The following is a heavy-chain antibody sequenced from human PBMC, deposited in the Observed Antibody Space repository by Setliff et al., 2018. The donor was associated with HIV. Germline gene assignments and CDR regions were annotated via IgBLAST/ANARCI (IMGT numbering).Heavy chain of an antibody. V-gene: IGHV4-39*01. J-gene: IGHJ3*02. CDR3: ARRYSSSGYAYDI. Sequence: SETLSLTCTVSGGSVSTSSYYWGWIRQPPGKGLGWIGSLYNGGSTSYSPSLKSRVTMSVDTSKNQFSLKLTSVTAADPAVYTCARRYSSSGYAYDIWGQGTMVTVSS. CDR1: GGSVSTSSYY. D-gene: IGHD6-13*01. CDR2: LYNGGST.